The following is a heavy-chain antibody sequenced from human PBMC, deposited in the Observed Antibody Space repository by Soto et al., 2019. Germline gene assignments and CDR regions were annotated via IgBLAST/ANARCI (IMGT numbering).Heavy chain of an antibody. Sequence: PSESLSLTCAVYGGSFSGYYWSWIRQPPGKGLEWIGEINHSGSTNYNPSLKSRVTISVDTSKNQFSLKLSSVTAADTAVYYCATVTIAALSRAYYGMDVWGQGTTVTVSS. CDR3: ATVTIAALSRAYYGMDV. CDR2: INHSGST. J-gene: IGHJ6*02. V-gene: IGHV4-34*01. D-gene: IGHD6-6*01. CDR1: GGSFSGYY.